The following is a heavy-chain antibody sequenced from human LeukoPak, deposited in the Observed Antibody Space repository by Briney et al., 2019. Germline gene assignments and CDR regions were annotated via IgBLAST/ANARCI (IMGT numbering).Heavy chain of an antibody. CDR2: ISSSGSTI. Sequence: GGSLRLSCAASGFTFSSYEMNWVRQAPGKGLEWVSYISSSGSTIYYADSVKGRFTISRDNAKNSLYLQMNSLRAEDTAVYYCARTYSWSLSRFDYWGQRTLVTVSS. CDR3: ARTYSWSLSRFDY. D-gene: IGHD3-16*02. J-gene: IGHJ4*02. CDR1: GFTFSSYE. V-gene: IGHV3-48*03.